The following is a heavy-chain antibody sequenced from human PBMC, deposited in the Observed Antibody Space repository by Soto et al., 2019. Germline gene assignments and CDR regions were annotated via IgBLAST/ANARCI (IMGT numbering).Heavy chain of an antibody. V-gene: IGHV4-34*01. D-gene: IGHD3-3*01. CDR2: INHSGST. J-gene: IGHJ4*02. Sequence: SETLSLTCAVYGGSFSGYYWSWIRQPPGKGLEWIGEINHSGSTNYNPSLKSRVTISVDTSKNQFSLKLSSVTAADTAVYYCARGSRLRFLNYWGQGTLVTVSS. CDR3: ARGSRLRFLNY. CDR1: GGSFSGYY.